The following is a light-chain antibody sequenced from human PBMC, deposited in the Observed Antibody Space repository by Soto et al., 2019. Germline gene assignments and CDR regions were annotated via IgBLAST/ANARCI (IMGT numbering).Light chain of an antibody. Sequence: NFMLTQPHSVSESPGQTVTISCTRSSGSIASNYVQWYQQRPGSAPTPVIYEDNERPSGVPDRFSGSIDSSSTSPALTISGLKADAEDDYYSQSNHIGNLVFGGGTKLTVL. CDR2: EDN. V-gene: IGLV6-57*04. J-gene: IGLJ2*01. CDR1: SGSIASNY. CDR3: QSNHIGNLV.